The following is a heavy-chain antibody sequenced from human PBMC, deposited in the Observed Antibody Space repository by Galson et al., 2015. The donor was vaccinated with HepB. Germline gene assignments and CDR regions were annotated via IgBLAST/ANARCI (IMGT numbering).Heavy chain of an antibody. CDR2: ISPYNNKT. D-gene: IGHD3-22*01. Sequence: SVKVSCKASGYTFTDYGISWVRQAPGQGLEWMGWISPYNNKTTYAEKIKGRVTMTTDTSTTTAYMELRSLRSDDTAVYFCARVSDSSGYDLDDWGREPWSPSPQ. CDR3: ARVSDSSGYDLDD. CDR1: GYTFTDYG. V-gene: IGHV1-18*01. J-gene: IGHJ4*02.